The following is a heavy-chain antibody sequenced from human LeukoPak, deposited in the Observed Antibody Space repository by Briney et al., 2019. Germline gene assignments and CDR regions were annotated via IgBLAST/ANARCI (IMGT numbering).Heavy chain of an antibody. CDR1: GYTFTGFY. D-gene: IGHD1-26*01. V-gene: IGHV1-2*02. CDR3: ARVSGSYSWFDY. J-gene: IGHJ4*02. Sequence: GASVNVSCKASGYTFTGFYMHWVRRAPGQGLEWMGWINPNSGGTNYAQKFQGRVTMTRDTSISTAYMELSRLRSDDTAVYYCARVSGSYSWFDYWGQGTLVTVSS. CDR2: INPNSGGT.